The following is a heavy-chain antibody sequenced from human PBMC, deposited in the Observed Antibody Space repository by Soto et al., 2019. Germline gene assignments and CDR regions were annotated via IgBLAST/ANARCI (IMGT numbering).Heavy chain of an antibody. V-gene: IGHV1-46*01. CDR3: ARAFSGSYPNFDY. CDR2: INPSGGST. CDR1: GYTFTSYY. Sequence: APVEVTCKASGYTFTSYYMHWVRQAPGQGLEWMGIINPSGGSTSYAQKFQGRFAISRDNSKSTLFLQMNSLRPEDTAVYYCARAFSGSYPNFDYWGQGTLVTVSS. J-gene: IGHJ4*02. D-gene: IGHD1-26*01.